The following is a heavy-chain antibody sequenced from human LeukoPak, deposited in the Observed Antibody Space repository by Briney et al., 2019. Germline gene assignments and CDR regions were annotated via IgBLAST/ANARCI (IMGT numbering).Heavy chain of an antibody. D-gene: IGHD6-13*01. V-gene: IGHV1-8*01. CDR1: GYTFTSYD. Sequence: VASVKVSCKASGYTFTSYDINWVRQATGQGLEWMGWMNPNSGNTGYAQKFQGRVTMTRNTSISTAYMELSSLRSEDTAVYYCAGGGYSSSWYYYYYYYMDVWGKGTTVTVSS. J-gene: IGHJ6*03. CDR2: MNPNSGNT. CDR3: AGGGYSSSWYYYYYYYMDV.